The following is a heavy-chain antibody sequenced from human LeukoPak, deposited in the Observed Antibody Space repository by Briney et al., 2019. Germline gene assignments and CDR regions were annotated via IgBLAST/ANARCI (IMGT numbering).Heavy chain of an antibody. V-gene: IGHV3-30*02. D-gene: IGHD3-10*01. CDR3: AKSSYGGA. CDR1: GFTFSSSG. CDR2: IRYDGGEK. Sequence: PGGALRLSCAASGFTFSSSGIHWVREAPGNGVEWVAFIRYDGGEKYYADSVNGRFPISRDTSKNTLYLQMNSLSAEDTDIYYCAKSSYGGAWGQGALVTVSS. J-gene: IGHJ5*02.